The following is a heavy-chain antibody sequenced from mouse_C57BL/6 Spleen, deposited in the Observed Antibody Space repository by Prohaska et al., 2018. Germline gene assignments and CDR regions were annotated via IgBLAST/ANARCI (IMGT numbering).Heavy chain of an antibody. CDR3: TAPAGSSDY. J-gene: IGHJ2*01. D-gene: IGHD1-3*01. CDR1: GFTFSNYW. CDR2: IRLESDNYAT. Sequence: EVKLEESGGGLVQPGGSMKLSCVASGFTFSNYWMNWVRQSPEKGLEWVAQIRLESDNYATHYAVSVKGGFTISRDGSKSSVYLQMNNLRAEDTGIYYCTAPAGSSDYWGQGTTLTVSS. V-gene: IGHV6-3*01.